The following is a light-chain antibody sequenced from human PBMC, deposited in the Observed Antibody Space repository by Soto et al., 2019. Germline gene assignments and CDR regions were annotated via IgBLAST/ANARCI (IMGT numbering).Light chain of an antibody. Sequence: QSALTQPASVSGSPGQSITISCTGTSGDIGRYNLVSWYQQHPDKAPKLIIYDGTKRPSGVSHRFSGSESGNTASLTISGLQAEDEGNYYCCSYVGNVMFGGGTQLTVL. CDR3: CSYVGNVM. V-gene: IGLV2-23*01. J-gene: IGLJ3*02. CDR1: SGDIGRYNL. CDR2: DGT.